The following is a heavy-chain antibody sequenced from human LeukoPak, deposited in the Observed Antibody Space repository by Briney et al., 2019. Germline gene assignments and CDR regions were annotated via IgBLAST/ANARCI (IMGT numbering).Heavy chain of an antibody. CDR3: ASGTSCCDY. D-gene: IGHD2-2*01. V-gene: IGHV3-33*01. CDR2: IWYDGSNK. Sequence: GRSLRLSCAASGFTFSSYGMHWVRQAPGKGLEWVAVIWYDGSNKYYADSVKSRFTISRDNSKNTLYLQMNSLRAEDTAVYYCASGTSCCDYWGQGTLVTVSS. CDR1: GFTFSSYG. J-gene: IGHJ4*02.